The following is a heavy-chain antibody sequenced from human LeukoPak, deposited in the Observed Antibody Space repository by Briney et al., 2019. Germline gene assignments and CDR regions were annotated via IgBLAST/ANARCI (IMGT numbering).Heavy chain of an antibody. D-gene: IGHD3-22*01. J-gene: IGHJ6*02. V-gene: IGHV3-48*02. CDR1: GFTFSSCS. CDR3: ARVRYYDSSGRWGMDV. Sequence: GGSLRLSCAASGFTFSSCSMNWVRQAPGKGLEWVSYISSSSSTIYYADSVKGRFTISRDNAKKSLYLQMNSLRDEDTAVYYCARVRYYDSSGRWGMDVWGQGTTVTVSS. CDR2: ISSSSSTI.